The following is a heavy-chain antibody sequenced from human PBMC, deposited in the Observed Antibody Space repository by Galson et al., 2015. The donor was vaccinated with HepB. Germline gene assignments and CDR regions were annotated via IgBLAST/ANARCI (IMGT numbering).Heavy chain of an antibody. Sequence: SETLSLTCAVYGGSLSGYYWSWIRQPPGKGLEWIGEINHSGSTNYNPSLKSRVTISVDTSKNQFSLKLSSVTAADTAVYYCARRPTMVRGVITPRAFDIWGQGTMVTVSS. CDR1: GGSLSGYY. CDR3: ARRPTMVRGVITPRAFDI. D-gene: IGHD3-10*01. V-gene: IGHV4-34*01. J-gene: IGHJ3*02. CDR2: INHSGST.